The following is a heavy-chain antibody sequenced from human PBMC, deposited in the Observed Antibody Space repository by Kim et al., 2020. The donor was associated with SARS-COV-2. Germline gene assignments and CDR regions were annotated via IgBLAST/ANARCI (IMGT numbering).Heavy chain of an antibody. V-gene: IGHV3-64*01. J-gene: IGHJ6*03. Sequence: GGSLRLSCAASGFTFSSYDMHWVRQAPGKGLEWVSAICSDGSSTYYANSVKGRFTISRDNSKNTLYLQMSSLRAEDTAVYYCARERLSDDYYGDVWGQGTTVTVSS. CDR1: GFTFSSYD. CDR3: ARERLSDDYYGDV. CDR2: ICSDGSST.